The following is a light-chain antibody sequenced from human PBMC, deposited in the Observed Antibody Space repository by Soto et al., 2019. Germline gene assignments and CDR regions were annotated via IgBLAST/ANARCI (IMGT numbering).Light chain of an antibody. J-gene: IGLJ1*01. CDR2: LNSDGSH. Sequence: QSVLTQPPSASAYLGASVKLTCTLRSGHSSYAIAWHQQQPEKGPRYLMKLNSDGSHSKGDGIPDRFSGSSSGAERYLTISSLQSEDEADYYCQTWGTGIHVFGTGTKVTVL. CDR3: QTWGTGIHV. CDR1: SGHSSYA. V-gene: IGLV4-69*01.